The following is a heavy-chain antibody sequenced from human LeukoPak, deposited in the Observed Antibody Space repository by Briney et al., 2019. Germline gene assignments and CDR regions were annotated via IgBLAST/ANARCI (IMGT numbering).Heavy chain of an antibody. CDR2: TYYRSQWYD. CDR3: ARGGMIRGALFFDY. D-gene: IGHD3-10*01. V-gene: IGHV6-1*01. Sequence: SQTLSLTCAISGDSVSSSSAAWNWIRQSPSRGLEWLGRTYYRSQWYDDYALSVRSRMTINPDTSKNQFSLQLNSVTPEDTAVYYCARGGMIRGALFFDYWGQGTLVTVSS. CDR1: GDSVSSSSAA. J-gene: IGHJ4*02.